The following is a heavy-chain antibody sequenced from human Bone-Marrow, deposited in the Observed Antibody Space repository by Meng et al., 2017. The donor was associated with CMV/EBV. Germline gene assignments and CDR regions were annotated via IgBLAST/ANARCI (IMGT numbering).Heavy chain of an antibody. Sequence: GESLKISCAASGFTFSSYSMNWVRQAPGKGLEWVSSISSSSSYIYYADSVKGRFTISRDNSKNSLYLQMNSLRAEDTAVYYCARFVLTHYHYYGMDVWGQGTTVTVSS. CDR1: GFTFSSYS. D-gene: IGHD2-8*01. CDR2: ISSSSSYI. V-gene: IGHV3-21*01. CDR3: ARFVLTHYHYYGMDV. J-gene: IGHJ6*02.